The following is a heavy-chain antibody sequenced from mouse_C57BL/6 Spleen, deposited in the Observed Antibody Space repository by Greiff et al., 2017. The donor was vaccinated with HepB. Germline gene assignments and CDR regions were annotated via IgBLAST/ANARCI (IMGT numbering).Heavy chain of an antibody. CDR1: GYTFTSYW. J-gene: IGHJ1*03. CDR2: IYPGSGST. D-gene: IGHD1-1*01. CDR3: ACGSSGGWYFDV. V-gene: IGHV1-55*01. Sequence: QVQLQQPGAELVKPGASVKMSCKASGYTFTSYWIHWVKQRPGQGLEWIGDIYPGSGSTNYNEKFKSKATWTVDTSSSTSYMQLSILTSEGSAVYYCACGSSGGWYFDVWGTGTTVTVSS.